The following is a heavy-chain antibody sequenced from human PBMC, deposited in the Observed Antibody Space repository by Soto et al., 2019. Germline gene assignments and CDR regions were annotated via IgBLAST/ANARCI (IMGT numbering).Heavy chain of an antibody. V-gene: IGHV3-30*18. D-gene: IGHD4-17*01. CDR1: GFTFSSYG. CDR2: ISYDGSNK. Sequence: QVQLVESGGGVVQPGRSPRLSCAASGFTFSSYGMHWVRQAPDKGLEWVAVISYDGSNKYYADSVKGRFTISRDNSKNTLYLQMNSLRAEDTAVYYCAKDPGRDGDYVRYFDLWGRGTLVTVSS. CDR3: AKDPGRDGDYVRYFDL. J-gene: IGHJ2*01.